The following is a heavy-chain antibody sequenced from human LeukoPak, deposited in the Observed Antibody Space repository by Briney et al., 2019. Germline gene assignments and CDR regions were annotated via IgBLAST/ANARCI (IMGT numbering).Heavy chain of an antibody. Sequence: SETLSLTCTVSGGSISNFYWSWIRQPAGKGLEWIGRMSTSGNTDYNPYIKSRVTMSVDMSKKQFSLELSSVTAADTAVYYCARDVGYYASGIYPWGQGTLVTVSS. J-gene: IGHJ5*02. D-gene: IGHD3-10*01. CDR1: GGSISNFY. CDR3: ARDVGYYASGIYP. CDR2: MSTSGNT. V-gene: IGHV4-4*07.